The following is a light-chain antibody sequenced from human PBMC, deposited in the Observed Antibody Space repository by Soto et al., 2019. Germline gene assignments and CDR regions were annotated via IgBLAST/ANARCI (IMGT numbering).Light chain of an antibody. J-gene: IGLJ1*01. CDR1: TSNIESHS. CDR3: ATWDDSRNGV. CDR2: TNN. V-gene: IGLV1-44*01. Sequence: QSVLTHPPSASGTPWQRITIACSGSTSNIESHSVNWFQQVPGTAPKLLINTNNQRPSGVPDRFSGSKSGASASLAISGLQSEDEATYYCATWDDSRNGVFGTGTKVTV.